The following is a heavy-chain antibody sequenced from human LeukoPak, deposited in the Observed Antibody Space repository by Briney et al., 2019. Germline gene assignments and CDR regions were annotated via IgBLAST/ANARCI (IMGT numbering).Heavy chain of an antibody. D-gene: IGHD6-13*01. Sequence: SQTLSLTCVISGDSVSSNSAAWNWIRQSPSRGLEWLGRTYYRSKWYNDYAVSVKSRITINPDTFKNQFSLQLNSVTPEDTAVYYCAREGQQLVRGGFDYWGQGTLVTVSS. CDR3: AREGQQLVRGGFDY. V-gene: IGHV6-1*01. J-gene: IGHJ4*02. CDR2: TYYRSKWYN. CDR1: GDSVSSNSAA.